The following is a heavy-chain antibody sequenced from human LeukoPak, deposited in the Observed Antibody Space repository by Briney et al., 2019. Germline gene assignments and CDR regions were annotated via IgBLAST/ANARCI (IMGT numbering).Heavy chain of an antibody. CDR2: ISGSGGST. CDR1: GFTFSSDA. J-gene: IGHJ3*02. Sequence: GGSLRLSCAASGFTFSSDAMSWVRQAPGKGLGWVSAISGSGGSTYYADSVKGRFTISRDNSKNRLYLQMNSLRAEDTAVYYCAKTYYDILTGAFDIWGQGTMVTVSS. V-gene: IGHV3-23*01. CDR3: AKTYYDILTGAFDI. D-gene: IGHD3-9*01.